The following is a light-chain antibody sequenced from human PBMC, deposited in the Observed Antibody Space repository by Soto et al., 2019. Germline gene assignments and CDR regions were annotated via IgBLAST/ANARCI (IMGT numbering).Light chain of an antibody. V-gene: IGKV1-39*01. J-gene: IGKJ4*01. CDR3: QQTYNSIRT. Sequence: DIQMTQSPSFMPASVGPTVTITCRASQTISIHLNWYQQNPGKAPKLLIYDASSLQSGVPSRFSGSGSGTDFSLTISSLQPEDSATYYCQQTYNSIRTFGGGTKVDI. CDR1: QTISIH. CDR2: DAS.